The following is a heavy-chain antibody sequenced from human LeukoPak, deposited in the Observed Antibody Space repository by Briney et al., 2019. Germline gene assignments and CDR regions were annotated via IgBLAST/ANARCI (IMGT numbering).Heavy chain of an antibody. J-gene: IGHJ1*01. CDR1: GFTFSSYW. CDR2: IKQDGSEK. V-gene: IGHV3-7*03. CDR3: AKEGYFHH. Sequence: PGGSLRLSCAASGFTFSSYWMSWVRQAPGKGLEWVANIKQDGSEKYYVDSVKGRFTISRDNAKNSLFLQMNSLRVEDTALYYCAKEGYFHHWGQGTLVTVSS.